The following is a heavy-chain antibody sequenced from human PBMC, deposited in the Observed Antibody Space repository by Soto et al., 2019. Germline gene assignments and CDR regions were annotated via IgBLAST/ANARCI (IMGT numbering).Heavy chain of an antibody. Sequence: QVQLVESGGGVVQPGRSLRLSCAASGFTFSSYGMHWVRQAPGKGLEWVAVIWYDGSNKYYADSVKGRFTISRDNSKNPLYLQKNSLRAEDTAVYYCARGEDIVVVPTALPGDAFDIWGQGKMVTVSS. J-gene: IGHJ3*02. D-gene: IGHD2-2*01. V-gene: IGHV3-33*01. CDR1: GFTFSSYG. CDR3: ARGEDIVVVPTALPGDAFDI. CDR2: IWYDGSNK.